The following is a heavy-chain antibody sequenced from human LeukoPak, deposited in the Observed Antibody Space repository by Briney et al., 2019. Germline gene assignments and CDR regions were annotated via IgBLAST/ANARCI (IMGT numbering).Heavy chain of an antibody. CDR2: IYPGDSDT. D-gene: IGHD5-24*01. CDR3: ARAEMATITAFDY. V-gene: IGHV5-51*01. CDR1: GYSFTSYW. Sequence: GESLKISCKGSGYSFTSYWIGWVRQMPGKGLEWMGIIYPGDSDTRYSPSFQGQVIISADKSISTAYLQWSSLKASDTAMYYCARAEMATITAFDYWGQGTLVTVSS. J-gene: IGHJ4*02.